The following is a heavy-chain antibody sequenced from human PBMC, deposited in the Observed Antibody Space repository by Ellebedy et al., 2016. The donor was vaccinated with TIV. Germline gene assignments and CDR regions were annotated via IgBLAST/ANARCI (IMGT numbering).Heavy chain of an antibody. D-gene: IGHD3-9*01. CDR2: ISYDGSNK. CDR3: ARAKLRPDYDILTGYYNEFDAFDI. CDR1: GFTFSSYA. Sequence: GGSLRLSXAASGFTFSSYAMHWVRQAPGKGLEWVAVISYDGSNKYYADSVKGRFTISRDNSKNTLYLQMNSLRAEDTAVYYCARAKLRPDYDILTGYYNEFDAFDIWGQGTMVTVSS. J-gene: IGHJ3*02. V-gene: IGHV3-30-3*01.